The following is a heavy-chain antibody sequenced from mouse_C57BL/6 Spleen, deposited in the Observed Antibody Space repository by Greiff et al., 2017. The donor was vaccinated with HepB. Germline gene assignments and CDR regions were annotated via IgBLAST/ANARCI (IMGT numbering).Heavy chain of an antibody. D-gene: IGHD1-1*01. CDR1: GFSLTSYG. CDR2: IWSDGST. CDR3: ARHYGRSYGYFDV. V-gene: IGHV2-6-1*01. Sequence: VQLQESGPGLVAPSQSLSITCTVSGFSLTSYGVHWVRQPPGKGLEWLVVIWSDGSTTYNSDPKSRLSSSKANTKSQAVLKMNSRQTDDKAMYYCARHYGRSYGYFDVWGTGTTVTVSS. J-gene: IGHJ1*03.